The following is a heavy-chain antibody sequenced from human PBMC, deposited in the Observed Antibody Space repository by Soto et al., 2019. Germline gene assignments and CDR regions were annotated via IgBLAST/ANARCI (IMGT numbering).Heavy chain of an antibody. CDR3: AREGPGDFWSRFDD. Sequence: QVHLVESGGGVVQPGRSLRLSCAASGFTFNSFAMHWVRQAPGKGLEWVAVISYHGSNKHYADSVEGRFTISRDNSKNTVYLQMNSLRGEDTAVYYYAREGPGDFWSRFDDWGQGTLVTVSS. CDR2: ISYHGSNK. CDR1: GFTFNSFA. J-gene: IGHJ5*02. V-gene: IGHV3-30-3*01. D-gene: IGHD3-3*01.